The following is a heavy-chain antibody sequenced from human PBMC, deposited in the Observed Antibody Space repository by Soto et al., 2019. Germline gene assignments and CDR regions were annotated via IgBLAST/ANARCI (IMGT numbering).Heavy chain of an antibody. D-gene: IGHD2-2*01. Sequence: ASVKVSCKAYDFSFTSHGISWVLQAPGQGLEWMGWISLYNGNTNYAQQFQGRVTMTTDTSTSTAYMELRSLRSDDTAMYFCAIYHLELFRFDYWGQGTLVTVSS. CDR3: AIYHLELFRFDY. CDR2: ISLYNGNT. J-gene: IGHJ4*02. V-gene: IGHV1-18*04. CDR1: DFSFTSHG.